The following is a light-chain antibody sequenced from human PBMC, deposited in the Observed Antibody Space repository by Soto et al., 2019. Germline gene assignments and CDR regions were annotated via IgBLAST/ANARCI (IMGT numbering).Light chain of an antibody. J-gene: IGKJ4*01. CDR3: QQLNSYPLT. CDR1: QGISSH. Sequence: DIQLTQSPSLLSASVGDRVTITCRASQGISSHLAWYQQKSGNAPKLLMYAASTLQSGVPSRFSGSGSGTEFTLTISSLQPEDFATYYCQQLNSYPLTFGGGTKVEIK. V-gene: IGKV1-9*01. CDR2: AAS.